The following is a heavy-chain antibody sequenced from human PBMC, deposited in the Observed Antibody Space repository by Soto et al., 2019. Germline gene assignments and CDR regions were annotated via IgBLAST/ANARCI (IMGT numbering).Heavy chain of an antibody. Sequence: SETLSLTCTVSGGSISSGDYYWSWIRQPPGKGLEWIGYIYYSGSTYYNPSLKSRVTISVDTSKNQFSLKLSSVTAADTAVYYCARSEILAETTPTHSYYGYYGIDVWGQGTTVTVYS. V-gene: IGHV4-30-4*01. D-gene: IGHD1-7*01. CDR1: GGSISSGDYY. J-gene: IGHJ6*02. CDR2: IYYSGST. CDR3: ARSEILAETTPTHSYYGYYGIDV.